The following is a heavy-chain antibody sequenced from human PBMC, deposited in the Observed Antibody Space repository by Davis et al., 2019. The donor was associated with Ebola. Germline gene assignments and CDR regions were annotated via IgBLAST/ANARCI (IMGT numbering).Heavy chain of an antibody. CDR1: GFTFSSNC. J-gene: IGHJ6*02. D-gene: IGHD1-26*01. CDR2: IKHDGSEK. V-gene: IGHV3-7*01. CDR3: ARGGSGVGTFWYGMDV. Sequence: AGSLSLSCAASGFTFSSNCFSWVRQAQGPGLGWVANIKHDGSEKYYVDSVKGRFTIARDNAKNSLYLQMNSLRAEDTAVYYCARGGSGVGTFWYGMDVWGQGTTVTVSS.